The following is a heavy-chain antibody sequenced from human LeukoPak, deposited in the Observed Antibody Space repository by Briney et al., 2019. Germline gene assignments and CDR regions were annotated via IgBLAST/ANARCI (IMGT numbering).Heavy chain of an antibody. CDR1: GFTFSSYS. CDR2: ISSSSSYI. Sequence: GGSLRLSCAASGFTFSSYSMNWVRQAPGKGLEWVSSISSSSSYIYYADSVKGRFTISRDNAKNSLYLQMNSLRAEDTAVYYCARDKKGSCVEDHWGQGTLVTVSS. CDR3: ARDKKGSCVEDH. D-gene: IGHD1-26*01. J-gene: IGHJ4*02. V-gene: IGHV3-21*01.